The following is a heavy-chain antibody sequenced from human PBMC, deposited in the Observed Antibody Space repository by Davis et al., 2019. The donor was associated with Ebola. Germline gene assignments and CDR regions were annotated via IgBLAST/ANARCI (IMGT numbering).Heavy chain of an antibody. V-gene: IGHV2-26*01. J-gene: IGHJ4*02. CDR1: GFSLSTSGMR. CDR3: ARIRCSGGSCYFDY. Sequence: SGPTLVKPTQTLTLTCTFSGFSLSTSGMRVSWIRQTPGQALEWLAHIFSNDEKSYSTSLKSRLTISKDTSKSQVVLTMTNMDPVDTATYYCARIRCSGGSCYFDYWGQGTLVTVSS. CDR2: IFSNDEK. D-gene: IGHD2-15*01.